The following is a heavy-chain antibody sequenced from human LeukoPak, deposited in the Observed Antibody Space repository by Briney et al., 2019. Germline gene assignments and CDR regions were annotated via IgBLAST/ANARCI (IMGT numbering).Heavy chain of an antibody. Sequence: GGSLRLSCAASGLTGSHNYVSWVRQAPGKGLEWVSAIHTSGDTCYADSVKGRFTISRDTSKNTLYLQINSLRTEDTAVYYCVSFYETNWGRGTLVTVSS. D-gene: IGHD2-2*01. CDR1: GLTGSHNY. V-gene: IGHV3-53*01. CDR3: VSFYETN. J-gene: IGHJ4*02. CDR2: IHTSGDT.